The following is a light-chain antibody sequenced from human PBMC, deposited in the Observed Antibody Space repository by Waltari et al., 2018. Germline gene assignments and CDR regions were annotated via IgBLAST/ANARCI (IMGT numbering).Light chain of an antibody. CDR3: QKYGTLPAT. J-gene: IGKJ1*01. Sequence: EIMLTQSPGTLFLSPGESATLSCRASQSISRYLAWYQHKPGQAPRLLIYDASSRATGIPDKFSGSGSGTDFSLTISRLEPEDFAVYYCQKYGTLPATFGQGTKVEIK. CDR2: DAS. CDR1: QSISRY. V-gene: IGKV3-20*01.